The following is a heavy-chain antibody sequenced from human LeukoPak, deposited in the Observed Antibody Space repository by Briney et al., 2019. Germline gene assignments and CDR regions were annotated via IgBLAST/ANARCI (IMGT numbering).Heavy chain of an antibody. V-gene: IGHV4-59*01. CDR2: IYNSEST. D-gene: IGHD1-14*01. CDR1: GGSIKNYY. CDR3: ARDAGRSPSRRCQFDP. J-gene: IGHJ5*02. Sequence: SETLSLTCTVYGGSIKNYYWTWIRQPPGKGLEWIGFIYNSESTIYNPSLESRVTISVDTSKNRFSLKLTSVTAADTAVYYCARDAGRSPSRRCQFDPWGQGTLVTVSS.